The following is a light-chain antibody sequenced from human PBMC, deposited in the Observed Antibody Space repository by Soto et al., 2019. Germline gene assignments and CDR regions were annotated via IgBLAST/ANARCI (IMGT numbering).Light chain of an antibody. CDR3: QQRSDWPIT. Sequence: ENVLTQSPATLPLSPGERATLYCRASQSVSSYLAWYQQKPGQAPRLLIYDASNRASGIPARFSGSGAGTDFTLTISSLEPEDFAVYYCQQRSDWPITFGQGTRLEIK. CDR2: DAS. J-gene: IGKJ5*01. CDR1: QSVSSY. V-gene: IGKV3-11*01.